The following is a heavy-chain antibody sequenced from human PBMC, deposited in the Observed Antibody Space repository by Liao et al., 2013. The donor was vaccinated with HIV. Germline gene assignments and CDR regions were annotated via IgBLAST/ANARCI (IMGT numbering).Heavy chain of an antibody. Sequence: QVQLQESGPGLVKPSETLSLTCTVSGGSISSYYWGWIRQPAGKGLEWIGRSHTSGSTNYNPSLQSRVTMSVDMSRNQLSLKLSSVTAADTAVYYCAREQTYYYESSGSLFDYWGQGNPRSPVSS. J-gene: IGHJ4*02. CDR3: AREQTYYYESSGSLFDY. V-gene: IGHV4-4*07. D-gene: IGHD3-22*01. CDR1: GGSISSYY. CDR2: SHTSGST.